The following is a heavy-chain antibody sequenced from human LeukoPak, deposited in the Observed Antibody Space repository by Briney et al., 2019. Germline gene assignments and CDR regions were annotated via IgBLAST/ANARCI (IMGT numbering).Heavy chain of an antibody. CDR2: ISYDGSNK. CDR3: AREGSSSRGRRYYFDY. D-gene: IGHD6-13*01. CDR1: GFTFSSYA. J-gene: IGHJ4*02. V-gene: IGHV3-30-3*01. Sequence: GGSLRLSCAASGFTFSSYAMHWVRQAPGKGLEWVAVISYDGSNKYYADSVKGRFTISRDNSKNTLYLQMNSLRAEDTAVYYCAREGSSSRGRRYYFDYWGQGTLVTVSS.